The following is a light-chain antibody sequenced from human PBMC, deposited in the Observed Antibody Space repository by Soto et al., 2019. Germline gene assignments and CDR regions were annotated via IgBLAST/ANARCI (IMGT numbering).Light chain of an antibody. V-gene: IGKV3-11*01. CDR3: QQRSNWPWT. J-gene: IGKJ1*01. CDR2: DAS. CDR1: QSVSSN. Sequence: EIVMTPSPVTLSVSPGERVTLPRRASQSVSSNLAWYQQKPGQAPRLLIYDASNRATGIPARFSGSGSGTDFTLTISSLEPEDFAVYYCQQRSNWPWTFGQGTKVDI.